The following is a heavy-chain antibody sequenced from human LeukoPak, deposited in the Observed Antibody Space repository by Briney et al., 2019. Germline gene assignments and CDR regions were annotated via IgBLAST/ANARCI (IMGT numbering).Heavy chain of an antibody. D-gene: IGHD5-18*01. CDR2: IYHSGST. V-gene: IGHV4-30-2*01. CDR3: ARGPSVSGYKDAFDI. Sequence: SQTLSLTCAVSGGSISSGGYSWSWIRQLPGKGLEWIGYIYHSGSTYYNPSLKSRVTISVDTSKNQFSLKLSSVTAADTAVYYCARGPSVSGYKDAFDIWGQGTMVTVSS. J-gene: IGHJ3*02. CDR1: GGSISSGGYS.